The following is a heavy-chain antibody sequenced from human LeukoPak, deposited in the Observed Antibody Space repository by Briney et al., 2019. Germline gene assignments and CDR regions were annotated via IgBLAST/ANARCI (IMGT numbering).Heavy chain of an antibody. J-gene: IGHJ2*01. CDR3: ARNYGGFYWYFDL. CDR2: LYYSGST. CDR1: GGSISSGDYY. V-gene: IGHV4-30-4*01. D-gene: IGHD4-23*01. Sequence: PSETLSLTCTVSGGSISSGDYYWSWIRQPPGKGLEWIGYLYYSGSTYYNPSLKSRVTISVDTSKNQFSLKLSSVTAADTAVYYCARNYGGFYWYFDLWGRGTLVTVSS.